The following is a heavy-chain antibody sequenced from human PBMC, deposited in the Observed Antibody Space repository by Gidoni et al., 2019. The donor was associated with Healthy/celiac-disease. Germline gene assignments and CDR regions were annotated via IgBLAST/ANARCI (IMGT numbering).Heavy chain of an antibody. CDR1: GGTFSSYA. V-gene: IGHV1-69*06. Sequence: QVQLVQSGAALKKPGSSVKGSCKASGGTFSSYAISWVRQAPGQWLEWMGGIIPIFGTANYAQKFQGRVTITADKSTSTAYMELSSLRSEDTAVYYCARDGVSWNDVRTHHDAFDIWGQGTMVTVSS. CDR2: IIPIFGTA. D-gene: IGHD1-1*01. J-gene: IGHJ3*02. CDR3: ARDGVSWNDVRTHHDAFDI.